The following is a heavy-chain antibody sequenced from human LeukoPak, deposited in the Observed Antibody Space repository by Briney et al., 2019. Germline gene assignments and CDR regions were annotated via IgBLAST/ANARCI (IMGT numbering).Heavy chain of an antibody. D-gene: IGHD2-15*01. CDR2: IIPIFGTA. CDR3: AGSVVGGENWVDP. V-gene: IGHV1-69*05. CDR1: GGTFSSYA. J-gene: IGHJ5*02. Sequence: GASVKVSCKASGGTFSSYAISWVRQAPGQGLEWMGGIIPIFGTANYAQKFQGRVTITTDESTRTAYMELSSLRSEDTAVYYCAGSVVGGENWVDPWGQGTPVTVSS.